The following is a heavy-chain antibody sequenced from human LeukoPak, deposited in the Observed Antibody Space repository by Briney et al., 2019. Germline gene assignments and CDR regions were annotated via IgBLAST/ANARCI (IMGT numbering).Heavy chain of an antibody. Sequence: PSETLSLTCAVYGGSFSGYYWSWIRQPPGKGLEWIGEINHSGSTNYNPSPKSRVTIPVDTSKNQFSLKLSSVTAADTAVYYCARGRRYCSSTSCYGWFDPWGQGTLVTVSS. CDR1: GGSFSGYY. CDR2: INHSGST. CDR3: ARGRRYCSSTSCYGWFDP. J-gene: IGHJ5*02. D-gene: IGHD2-2*01. V-gene: IGHV4-34*01.